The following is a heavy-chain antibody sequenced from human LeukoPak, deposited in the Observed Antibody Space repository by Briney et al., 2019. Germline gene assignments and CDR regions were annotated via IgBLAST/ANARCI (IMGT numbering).Heavy chain of an antibody. CDR1: GGSISSSSYY. J-gene: IGHJ5*02. Sequence: PSETLSLTCTVSGGSISSSSYYWGWIRQPPGKGLEWIGSIYYSGSTYYNPSLKSRVTISVDTSKNQFSLKLSSVTAADTAVYYCARAHSSGWYVDWFDPWGQGTLVTVSS. D-gene: IGHD6-19*01. V-gene: IGHV4-39*07. CDR2: IYYSGST. CDR3: ARAHSSGWYVDWFDP.